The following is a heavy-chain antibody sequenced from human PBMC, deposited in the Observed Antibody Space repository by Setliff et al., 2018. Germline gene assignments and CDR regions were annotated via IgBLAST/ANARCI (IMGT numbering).Heavy chain of an antibody. D-gene: IGHD1-1*01. CDR1: GGSISSSSYY. Sequence: KPSETLSLTCTVSGGSISSSSYYWGWIRQPPGKGLEWIGSIYYSGNTFYNPSLKSRVTMSVDTSKNQFSLKLSSVTAADTAVYYCATLRTSTHFDYWGQGTLVTVSS. J-gene: IGHJ4*02. CDR2: IYYSGNT. CDR3: ATLRTSTHFDY. V-gene: IGHV4-39*07.